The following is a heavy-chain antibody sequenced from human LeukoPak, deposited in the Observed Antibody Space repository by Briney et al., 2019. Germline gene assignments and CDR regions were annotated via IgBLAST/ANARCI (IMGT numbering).Heavy chain of an antibody. J-gene: IGHJ6*02. CDR3: ARGKPAASYYYYGMDV. CDR2: MNPNSGNT. Sequence: ASVKVSCKASGYTFTSYDINWVRQATGQGLEWMGWMNPNSGNTGYAQKFQGRVTMTRNTSISTAYMELSSLRSEDTAVYYCARGKPAASYYYYGMDVWGQGTMVTVSS. V-gene: IGHV1-8*01. D-gene: IGHD2-2*01. CDR1: GYTFTSYD.